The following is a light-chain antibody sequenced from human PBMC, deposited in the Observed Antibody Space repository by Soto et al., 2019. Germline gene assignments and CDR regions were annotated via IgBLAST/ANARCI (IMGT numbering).Light chain of an antibody. J-gene: IGLJ3*02. CDR1: GSDVGSFDL. V-gene: IGLV2-23*01. CDR3: SSYAGSMTWV. CDR2: EGS. Sequence: QAVVTQPASVSGSPEQSITISCTGPGSDVGSFDLVSWYQQHPDKAPKLIIFEGSKRPSGVSNRFSGSKSGNRASLTISGLQAEDEADYYCSSYAGSMTWVFGGGTKLTVL.